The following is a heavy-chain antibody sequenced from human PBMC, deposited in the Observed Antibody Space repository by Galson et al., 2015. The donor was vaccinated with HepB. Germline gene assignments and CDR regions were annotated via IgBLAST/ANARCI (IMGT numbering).Heavy chain of an antibody. CDR1: GGSFSGYY. V-gene: IGHV4-34*01. D-gene: IGHD1-20*01. J-gene: IGHJ6*02. CDR2: INHSGST. Sequence: ETLSLTCAVYGGSFSGYYWSWIRQPPGKGLEWIGEINHSGSTNYNPSLKSRVTISVDTSKNQFSLKLSSVTAADTAVYYCARDKRYNWNPNYYYGMDVWGQGTTVTVSS. CDR3: ARDKRYNWNPNYYYGMDV.